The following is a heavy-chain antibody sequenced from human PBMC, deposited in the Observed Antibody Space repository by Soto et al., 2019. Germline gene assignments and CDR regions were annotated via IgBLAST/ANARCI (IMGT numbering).Heavy chain of an antibody. V-gene: IGHV3-21*06. CDR3: AKFTEPGYSSIWYYFEY. CDR1: GFTFSGYS. D-gene: IGHD6-19*01. J-gene: IGHJ4*02. Sequence: GGSLRLSCVGSGFTFSGYSMAWVRQAPGRGLEWVASVSSRSTNIDYADSVKGRFTISRDNAKNLVSLQMSSLRGEDTALYYCAKFTEPGYSSIWYYFEYWGQGTPVTVSS. CDR2: VSSRSTNI.